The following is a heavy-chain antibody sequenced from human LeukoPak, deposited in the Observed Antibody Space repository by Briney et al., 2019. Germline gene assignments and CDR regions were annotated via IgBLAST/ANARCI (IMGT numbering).Heavy chain of an antibody. CDR1: GGSFSGYY. D-gene: IGHD3-9*01. Sequence: PSETLSLTCAVYGGSFSGYYWSWIRQPPGKGLEWIGEINHSGSTNYNPSLKSRVTISVDTSKNQFSLKLSSVTAADTAVYYCARDVRSYDILTGYYYYYGMDVWGQGTTVTVSS. CDR2: INHSGST. J-gene: IGHJ6*02. CDR3: ARDVRSYDILTGYYYYYGMDV. V-gene: IGHV4-34*01.